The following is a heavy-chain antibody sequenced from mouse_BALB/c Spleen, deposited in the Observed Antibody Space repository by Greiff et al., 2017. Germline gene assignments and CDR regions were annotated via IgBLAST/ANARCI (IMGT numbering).Heavy chain of an antibody. CDR1: GYAFTNYW. D-gene: IGHD1-1*01. CDR3: ARRDYYGSSSPFDY. V-gene: IGHV1-63*01. Sequence: VKLMESGAELVRPGTSVKISCKASGYAFTNYWLGWVKQRPGHGLEWIGDIYPGSGNTYYNEKFKGKATLTADKSSSTAYMQLSSLTSEDSAVYFCARRDYYGSSSPFDYWGQGTTLTVSS. CDR2: IYPGSGNT. J-gene: IGHJ2*01.